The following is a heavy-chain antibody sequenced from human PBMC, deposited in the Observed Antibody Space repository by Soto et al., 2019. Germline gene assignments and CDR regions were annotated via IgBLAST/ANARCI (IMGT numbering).Heavy chain of an antibody. CDR1: GYTFTSYG. Sequence: ASVKVSCKASGYTFTSYGISLVRQAPGQGLEWMGWISAYNGNTNYAQKLQGRVTMTTDTSTSTAYMELRSLRSEDTAVYYCARAGTVFGLLGNYYGMDVWGQGTTVTVS. J-gene: IGHJ6*02. V-gene: IGHV1-18*01. D-gene: IGHD3-3*01. CDR3: ARAGTVFGLLGNYYGMDV. CDR2: ISAYNGNT.